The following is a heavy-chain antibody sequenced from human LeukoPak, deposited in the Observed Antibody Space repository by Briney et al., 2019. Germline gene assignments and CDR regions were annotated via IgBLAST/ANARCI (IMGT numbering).Heavy chain of an antibody. CDR3: VRDHGDYYFDY. CDR2: IKSDGTST. D-gene: IGHD4-17*01. V-gene: IGHV3-74*01. Sequence: GGSLRLSCAASGFTFSSYWMHWVRQGPGKGLVWVSRIKSDGTSTNYADSVKGRFTISRDNARNTLYLQMNSLGVEDTAVYYCVRDHGDYYFDYWGQGTLVTVSS. CDR1: GFTFSSYW. J-gene: IGHJ4*02.